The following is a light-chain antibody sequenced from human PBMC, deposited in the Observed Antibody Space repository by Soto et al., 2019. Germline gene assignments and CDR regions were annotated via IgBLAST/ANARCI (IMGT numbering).Light chain of an antibody. Sequence: QSALTQPASVSGSPGQSITISCTATSSDVGSFNYVSWYQHHPGKAPKLMIYEVTSRPSGVSNRFSGSKSGNTASLTISGLQAEDEAVYYCCSYAGNKTVVFGGGTKLTVL. CDR2: EVT. V-gene: IGLV2-14*01. CDR1: SSDVGSFNY. CDR3: CSYAGNKTVV. J-gene: IGLJ3*02.